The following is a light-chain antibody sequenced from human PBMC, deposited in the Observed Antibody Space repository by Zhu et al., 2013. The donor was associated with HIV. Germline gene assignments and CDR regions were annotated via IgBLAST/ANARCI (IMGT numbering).Light chain of an antibody. Sequence: EIVLTQSPGTLSLSPGEGATLSCRTSQSVSSNYLAWYQQKPGQAPRLLIYASSSRATGIPDRFSGRGSGTDFTLTISRVEPEDFAVYYCQQYEKSPFYTFGQGTKLEI. CDR1: QSVSSNY. V-gene: IGKV3-20*01. CDR2: ASS. J-gene: IGKJ2*01. CDR3: QQYEKSPFYT.